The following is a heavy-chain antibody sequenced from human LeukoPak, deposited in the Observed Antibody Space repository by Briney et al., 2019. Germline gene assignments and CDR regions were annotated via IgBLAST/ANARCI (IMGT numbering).Heavy chain of an antibody. Sequence: PGGSLRLSCAASGFTFDDYGMSWVRQAPGKGLEWVSGINWNGAYIGYADSVKGRFTISRDNAKNSLYLQMNSLRAEDTAVYYCAKDQGILGNVYSNYVRYFDYWGQGTLVTVSS. CDR2: INWNGAYI. D-gene: IGHD4-11*01. CDR1: GFTFDDYG. J-gene: IGHJ4*02. CDR3: AKDQGILGNVYSNYVRYFDY. V-gene: IGHV3-20*04.